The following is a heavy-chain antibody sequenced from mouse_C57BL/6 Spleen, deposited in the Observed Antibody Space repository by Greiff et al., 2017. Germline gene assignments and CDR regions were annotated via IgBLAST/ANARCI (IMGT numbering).Heavy chain of an antibody. J-gene: IGHJ4*01. Sequence: LQQSGAELVRPGASVKMSCKASGYTFTSYNMHWVKQTPRQGLEWIGAIYPGNGDTSYNQKFKGKATLTVDKSSSTAYMQLSSLTSEDSAVYFCARARLRPDYYAMDYWGQGTSVTVSS. CDR2: IYPGNGDT. CDR3: ARARLRPDYYAMDY. D-gene: IGHD2-4*01. CDR1: GYTFTSYN. V-gene: IGHV1-12*01.